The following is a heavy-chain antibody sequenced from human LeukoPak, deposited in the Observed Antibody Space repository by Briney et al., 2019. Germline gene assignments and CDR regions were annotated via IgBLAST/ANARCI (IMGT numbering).Heavy chain of an antibody. CDR1: GFTFSDYY. Sequence: GGSLRLSCAASGFTFSDYYMSWIRQAPGKGLEWVSYISSSSSYTNYAASVKGRFTISRDNTKNSLYLQMNSLRAEDTAVYYCARRILTGYSYDAFDIWGQGTMVTVSS. V-gene: IGHV3-11*03. D-gene: IGHD3-9*01. CDR2: ISSSSSYT. CDR3: ARRILTGYSYDAFDI. J-gene: IGHJ3*02.